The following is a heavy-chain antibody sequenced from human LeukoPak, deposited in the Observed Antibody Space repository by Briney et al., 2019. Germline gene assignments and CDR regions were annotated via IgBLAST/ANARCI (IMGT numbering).Heavy chain of an antibody. CDR1: GYTFTIYG. J-gene: IGHJ4*02. D-gene: IGHD3-10*01. V-gene: IGHV1-18*01. CDR3: ARDGSRTSIDY. Sequence: ASVKVSCKASGYTFTIYGISWVRQAPGQGLEWMGWISAYNGDTNSAQSLQGRVTMTTDTSTSTAYMELRSPRSDDTAVYYCARDGSRTSIDYWGQGTLVTVSS. CDR2: ISAYNGDT.